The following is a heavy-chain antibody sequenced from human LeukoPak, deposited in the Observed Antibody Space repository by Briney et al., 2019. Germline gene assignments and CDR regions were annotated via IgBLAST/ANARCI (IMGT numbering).Heavy chain of an antibody. CDR2: INHSGST. J-gene: IGHJ6*03. Sequence: SETLSLTCAVYGGSFSGYYWSWIRQPPGKGLEWIGEINHSGSTNYNPSLKSRVTISVDTSKNQFSLKLSSVTAADTAVYYCAGSGCSSTSCRYYCYYMDVWGKGTTVTVSS. CDR1: GGSFSGYY. CDR3: AGSGCSSTSCRYYCYYMDV. D-gene: IGHD2-2*01. V-gene: IGHV4-34*01.